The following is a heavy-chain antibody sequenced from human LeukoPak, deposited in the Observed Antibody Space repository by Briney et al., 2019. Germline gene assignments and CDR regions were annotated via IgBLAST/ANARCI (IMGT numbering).Heavy chain of an antibody. V-gene: IGHV1-8*01. CDR1: GYTFTSYD. D-gene: IGHD3-22*01. CDR3: ASLSGYYRGGAFDI. J-gene: IGHJ3*02. Sequence: ASVKVSCKASGYTFTSYDINWVRQATGQGLEWMGWMNPNSGNTGYAQKFQGRVTMTRNTSISTAYMELSSLRSEDTAVYYCASLSGYYRGGAFDIWGQGTMVTVSS. CDR2: MNPNSGNT.